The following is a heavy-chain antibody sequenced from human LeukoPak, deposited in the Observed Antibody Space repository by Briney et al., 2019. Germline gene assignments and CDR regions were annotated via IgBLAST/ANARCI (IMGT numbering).Heavy chain of an antibody. J-gene: IGHJ4*02. V-gene: IGHV3-30*04. CDR1: GFTFSSYV. D-gene: IGHD5-24*01. CDR2: ISYDGSNE. CDR3: ARLAPIVRFTDY. Sequence: GGSLRLSCAASGFTFSSYVMHWVRQAPGKGLEWVAIISYDGSNEYYADSVKGRFTISRDNSKNTLYLQMNSLRAADTAVYYCARLAPIVRFTDYWGQGTLVTVSS.